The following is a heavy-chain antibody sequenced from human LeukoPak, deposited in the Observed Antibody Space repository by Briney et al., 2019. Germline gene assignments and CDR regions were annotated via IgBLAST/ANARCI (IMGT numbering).Heavy chain of an antibody. D-gene: IGHD2-21*02. CDR3: ARGWGGDCYHVH. V-gene: IGHV1-3*01. CDR2: IYGGNGNT. CDR1: GYTFTSFA. J-gene: IGHJ4*02. Sequence: ASVKVSCKASGYTFTSFAMHWVRQAPGQRLEWMGWIYGGNGNTKYSQKFQGRVSITRDTSASTVYMELSSLGSEDTAVYYCARGWGGDCYHVHWGQGTLVTVSS.